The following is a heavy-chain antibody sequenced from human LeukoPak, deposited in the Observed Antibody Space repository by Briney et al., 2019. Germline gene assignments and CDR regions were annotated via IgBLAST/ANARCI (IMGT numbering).Heavy chain of an antibody. CDR3: ARTLAARSFYFDY. D-gene: IGHD3-10*01. J-gene: IGHJ4*02. CDR2: INQDGSER. CDR1: VFTFSTYW. V-gene: IGHV3-7*01. Sequence: GSLRLSCAASVFTFSTYWMSWVRQAPGKGLEWVANINQDGSERYLVDSVEGRFTISRDNGKNSVFLQMNSLRDEDTAVYYCARTLAARSFYFDYWGQGTLVTVSS.